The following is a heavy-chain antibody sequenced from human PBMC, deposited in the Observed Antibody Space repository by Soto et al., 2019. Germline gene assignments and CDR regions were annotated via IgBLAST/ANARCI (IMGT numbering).Heavy chain of an antibody. J-gene: IGHJ5*02. CDR3: VRGANWFDP. CDR1: GGSLSGSY. Sequence: SETLSLTCAVYGGSLSGSYWSWIRQPPGTGLEWIGEIHYSGSTNYNPSLKSRVTISIDTSKNQFSLKLSSVTAADTAVYYCVRGANWFDPWGQGTLVTVSS. CDR2: IHYSGST. V-gene: IGHV4-34*01.